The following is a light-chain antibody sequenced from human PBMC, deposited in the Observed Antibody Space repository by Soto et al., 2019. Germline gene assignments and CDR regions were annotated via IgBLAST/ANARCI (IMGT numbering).Light chain of an antibody. CDR3: QQDGSSPSLT. CDR2: GAS. Sequence: EIVLTQSPGTLSLSPGERATLSCRASQSVSSSYLAWDQQKPGQAPTLLIYGASSKATGIPDRFSGSGSGTDFTLTLSRLEPEDFAVYYCQQDGSSPSLTFGGGTKVEIK. V-gene: IGKV3-20*01. CDR1: QSVSSSY. J-gene: IGKJ4*01.